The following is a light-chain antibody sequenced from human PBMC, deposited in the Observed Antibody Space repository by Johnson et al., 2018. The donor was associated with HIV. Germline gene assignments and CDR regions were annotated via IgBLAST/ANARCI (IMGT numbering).Light chain of an antibody. V-gene: IGLV1-51*02. CDR2: ENN. J-gene: IGLJ1*01. CDR3: GTWDSSLTSGGI. Sequence: QSVLTQPPSVSAAPGQRVTISCSVSSSNIANNYISWYQQFPGTAPKLLIYENNKRPSGIPDRFSASKSGASATLGITGLQTGDEADYYCGTWDSSLTSGGIFGTGNKVTVL. CDR1: SSNIANNY.